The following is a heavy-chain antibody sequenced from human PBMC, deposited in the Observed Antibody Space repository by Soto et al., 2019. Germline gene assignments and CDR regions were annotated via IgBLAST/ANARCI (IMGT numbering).Heavy chain of an antibody. CDR1: GFTFSSYA. J-gene: IGHJ4*02. D-gene: IGHD3-22*01. Sequence: EVQLLESGGGLIQPGGSLRLSCAASGFTFSSYAMSWVRQAPGKGLEWVSTISGSGGSTYYADSVKGRFTISRDNSKNTLYVQMNSLTAEDTAVYFCEKAHDMIVVVILEYFDYWGQGTLVTVSS. CDR2: ISGSGGST. CDR3: EKAHDMIVVVILEYFDY. V-gene: IGHV3-23*01.